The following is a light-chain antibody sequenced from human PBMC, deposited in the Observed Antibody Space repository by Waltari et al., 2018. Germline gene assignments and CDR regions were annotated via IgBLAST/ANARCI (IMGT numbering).Light chain of an antibody. CDR1: RLGSKF. V-gene: IGLV3-1*01. CDR3: QAWDSSNVV. J-gene: IGLJ2*01. Sequence: SYDLSQPPSVSVSPGQTASITCSGERLGSKFVCWYQQKSRQSPVLVMYPDYKRPAGTPERFSGSNSRNIATLTITGTQPMDEADYYCQAWDSSNVVFGGGTKLTVL. CDR2: PDY.